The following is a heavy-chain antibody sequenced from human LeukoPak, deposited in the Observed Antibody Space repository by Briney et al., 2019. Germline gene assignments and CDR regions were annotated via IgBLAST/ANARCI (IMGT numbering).Heavy chain of an antibody. CDR2: IYSNGNT. J-gene: IGHJ4*02. CDR1: GFTVSSNY. V-gene: IGHV3-66*04. Sequence: GGSLRLSCAASGFTVSSNYMNWVRQAPGKGLEWVSMIYSNGNTFYTDSVKGRFTISRDNSKNTLDLQMSSLRAEDTAVYYCARRGHGYGSPFDYWGQGTLVTVSS. CDR3: ARRGHGYGSPFDY. D-gene: IGHD5-18*01.